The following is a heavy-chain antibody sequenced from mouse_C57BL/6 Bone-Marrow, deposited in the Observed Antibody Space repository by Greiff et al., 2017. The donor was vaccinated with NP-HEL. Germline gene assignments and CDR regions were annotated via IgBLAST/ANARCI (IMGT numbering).Heavy chain of an antibody. J-gene: IGHJ2*01. CDR2: IYPRSGNT. CDR3: ARGDSSDYDY. V-gene: IGHV1-81*01. CDR1: GYTFTSYG. Sequence: VQLVESGAELVRPGASVKLSCKASGYTFTSYGISWVKQRPGQGLEWIGEIYPRSGNTYYNEKFKGKATLTADKSSSTAYMELRSLTSEDSAVYFCARGDSSDYDYWGQGTTLTVSS. D-gene: IGHD3-2*02.